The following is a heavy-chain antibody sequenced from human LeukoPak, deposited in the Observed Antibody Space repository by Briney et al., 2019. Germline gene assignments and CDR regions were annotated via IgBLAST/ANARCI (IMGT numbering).Heavy chain of an antibody. V-gene: IGHV3-74*01. Sequence: GGSLRLSCAASGFTFSSYWMHWVRQAPGKGLVWVSRINSDGSSTSYADSVKGRFTISRDNAKSTLYLQMNSLRAEDTAVYYCANEIQLWSFDYWGQGTLVTVSS. CDR1: GFTFSSYW. CDR2: INSDGSST. J-gene: IGHJ4*02. CDR3: ANEIQLWSFDY. D-gene: IGHD5-18*01.